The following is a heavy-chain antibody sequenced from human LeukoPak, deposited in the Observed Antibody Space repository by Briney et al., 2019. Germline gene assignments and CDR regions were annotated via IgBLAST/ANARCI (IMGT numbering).Heavy chain of an antibody. D-gene: IGHD6-13*01. Sequence: GGSLRLSCAASGFTFSSYSMNLVRQAPGKGLEWVSSISSSSSYIYYADSVKGRFTISRDNAKNSLYLQMNSLRAEDTAVYYCASGVRYSSILDAFDIWGQGTMVTVSS. CDR1: GFTFSSYS. CDR3: ASGVRYSSILDAFDI. J-gene: IGHJ3*02. CDR2: ISSSSSYI. V-gene: IGHV3-21*01.